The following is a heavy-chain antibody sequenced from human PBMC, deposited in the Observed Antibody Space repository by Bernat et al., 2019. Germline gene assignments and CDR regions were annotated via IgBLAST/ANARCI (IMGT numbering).Heavy chain of an antibody. J-gene: IGHJ4*02. CDR2: INHSGST. V-gene: IGHV4-34*01. CDR3: ARREWLRTFDY. D-gene: IGHD5-12*01. Sequence: QVQLQQWGAGLLKPSETLSLTCAVYGGSFSGYYWSWIRQPPGKGLEWIGEINHSGSTNYNPSLKSRVTISVDTSKNQFSLKLSSVTAADTAVYYCARREWLRTFDYLGQGTLVTVSS. CDR1: GGSFSGYY.